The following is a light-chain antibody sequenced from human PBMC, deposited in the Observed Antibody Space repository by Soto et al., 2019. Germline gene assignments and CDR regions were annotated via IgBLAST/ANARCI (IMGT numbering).Light chain of an antibody. J-gene: IGKJ5*01. CDR1: QSVSSN. V-gene: IGKV3-20*01. CDR3: QQYGSSPIT. Sequence: EIGLTQSPGTLSLSTGDRATLSCRASQSVSSNLAWYQQKPGRAPRLLIYGASTRATGIPARFSGSGSGTDFTVTISRLEPEDFAVYYCQQYGSSPITFGQRTRLEIK. CDR2: GAS.